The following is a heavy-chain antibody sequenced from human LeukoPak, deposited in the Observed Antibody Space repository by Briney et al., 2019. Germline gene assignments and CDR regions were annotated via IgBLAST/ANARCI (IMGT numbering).Heavy chain of an antibody. Sequence: GGSLRLSCAASGFTFSSYSMNWVSQAPGKGLEWVLSISTSSSYIYYADSVKGRFTISRDNAKNSLYLQMNSLRAEDTAVYYCARDGQGTPGYWGQGTLVTVSS. CDR2: ISTSSSYI. J-gene: IGHJ4*02. V-gene: IGHV3-21*01. CDR1: GFTFSSYS. D-gene: IGHD1-1*01. CDR3: ARDGQGTPGY.